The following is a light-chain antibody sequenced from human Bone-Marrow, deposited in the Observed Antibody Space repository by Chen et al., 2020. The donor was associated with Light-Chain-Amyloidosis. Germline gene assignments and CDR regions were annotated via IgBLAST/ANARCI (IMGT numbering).Light chain of an antibody. CDR1: SSNIGANT. J-gene: IGLJ3*02. CDR3: AAWDDNLNGWV. Sequence: SVLTQPPSASGTPGQSVTSSWSGSSSNIGANTVNWYQQFPGTAPKLLIYCKNQRPSGVPDRFSGSKSGTSASLAISGLQSEDETDYSCAAWDDNLNGWVFGGGTKLTVL. CDR2: CKN. V-gene: IGLV1-44*01.